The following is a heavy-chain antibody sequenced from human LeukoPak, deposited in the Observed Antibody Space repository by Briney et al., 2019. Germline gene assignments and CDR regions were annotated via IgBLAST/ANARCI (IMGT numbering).Heavy chain of an antibody. V-gene: IGHV3-21*01. J-gene: IGHJ6*02. D-gene: IGHD2-8*01. CDR1: GFTFSSYS. Sequence: PGGSLRLSCAASGFTFSSYSMNWVRQAPGKGLEWVSSISSSSSYIYYADSVKGRFTISRDNAKNSLYLQMNSLRAEDTAVYYCARDVYALYYYYYYGMDVWGQGTTVTVSS. CDR3: ARDVYALYYYYYYGMDV. CDR2: ISSSSSYI.